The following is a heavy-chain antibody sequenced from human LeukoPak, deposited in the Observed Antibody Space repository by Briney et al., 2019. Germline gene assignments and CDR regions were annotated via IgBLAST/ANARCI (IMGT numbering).Heavy chain of an antibody. CDR2: ISYDGSNK. Sequence: GRSLRLSCAASGFTFSSYAMHWVRQAPGKGLEWVAVISYDGSNKYYADSVKGRFTISRDNSKNTLYLQMNSLRAEDTAVYYCARDDYGSGSWFDYWGQGILVTVSS. J-gene: IGHJ4*02. CDR3: ARDDYGSGSWFDY. CDR1: GFTFSSYA. V-gene: IGHV3-30-3*01. D-gene: IGHD3-10*01.